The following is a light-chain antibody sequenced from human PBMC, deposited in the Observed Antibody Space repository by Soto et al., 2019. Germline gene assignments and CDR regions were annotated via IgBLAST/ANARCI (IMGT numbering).Light chain of an antibody. V-gene: IGLV2-14*01. J-gene: IGLJ2*01. Sequence: QSALTQPASVSGSPGQSITISCTGTSSDVGGYNYVSWYQQHPGKAPKLMIYEVSNRPSGVSNRFSGSKSRNTASLTIAGLQAEDEADYYSSSSTSSSTVVFGGGTKLTVL. CDR3: SSSTSSSTVV. CDR1: SSDVGGYNY. CDR2: EVS.